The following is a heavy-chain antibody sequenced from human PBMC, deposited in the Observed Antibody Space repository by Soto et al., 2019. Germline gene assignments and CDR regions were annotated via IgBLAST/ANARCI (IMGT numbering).Heavy chain of an antibody. CDR3: ARGYDSSGYYPVGYFDY. Sequence: ETLSLTCTVSGGSISSYYWSWIRQPPGKGLEWIGYIYYSGSTNYNPSLKSRVTISVDTSKNQFSLKLSSVTAADTAVYYCARGYDSSGYYPVGYFDYWGQGTLVTVSS. CDR2: IYYSGST. J-gene: IGHJ4*02. CDR1: GGSISSYY. D-gene: IGHD3-22*01. V-gene: IGHV4-59*01.